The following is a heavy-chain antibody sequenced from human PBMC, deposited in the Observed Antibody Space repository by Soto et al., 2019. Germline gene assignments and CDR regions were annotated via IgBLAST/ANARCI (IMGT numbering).Heavy chain of an antibody. CDR3: ARWGTTGGLDV. D-gene: IGHD3-16*01. CDR2: TSYHGSNK. Sequence: QVQLVESGGGVVQPGTSRRLSCVGSGFTFRSYVIHWVRQAPGKGLEWVALTSYHGSNKDYGDCVKGGFTISRDNSRNTVDLQMDSLRREDTALYYCARWGTTGGLDVWGQGSLVSVSS. CDR1: GFTFRSYV. J-gene: IGHJ1*01. V-gene: IGHV3-33*05.